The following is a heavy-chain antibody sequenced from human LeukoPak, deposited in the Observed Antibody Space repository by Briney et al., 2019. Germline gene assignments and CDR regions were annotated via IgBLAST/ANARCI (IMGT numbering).Heavy chain of an antibody. CDR3: ARGENSGSYFSYFDS. J-gene: IGHJ5*01. CDR1: GGSFSGHY. CDR2: IDHTGRS. Sequence: SETLSLTCAVYGGSFSGHYWTWIRQPPGKGLEWIGEIDHTGRSTYNPSLTSRVTISKDSSKNQFSLSLGSVIAVDTAVYFCARGENSGSYFSYFDSWAQGTPVTVSS. V-gene: IGHV4-34*01. D-gene: IGHD3-10*01.